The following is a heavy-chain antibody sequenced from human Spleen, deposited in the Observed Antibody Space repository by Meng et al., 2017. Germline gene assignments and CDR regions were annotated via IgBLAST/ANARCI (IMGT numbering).Heavy chain of an antibody. CDR1: GFTFPAYA. D-gene: IGHD2-21*02. CDR3: ARRFVTDFDS. Sequence: GGSLRLSCAASGFTFPAYAMHWVRQAPGRGLEWVALISYDGTNKYYADSVKGRFTISRDNSKNTLYLQLNSLRPDDTAVYYCARRFVTDFDSWGQGTLVTVS. V-gene: IGHV3-30*01. CDR2: ISYDGTNK. J-gene: IGHJ4*02.